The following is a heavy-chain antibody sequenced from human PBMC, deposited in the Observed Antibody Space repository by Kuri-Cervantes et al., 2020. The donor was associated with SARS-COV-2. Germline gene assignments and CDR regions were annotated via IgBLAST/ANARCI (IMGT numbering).Heavy chain of an antibody. CDR2: ISSSSSTI. D-gene: IGHD2-2*01. CDR3: AISQSRTVDY. V-gene: IGHV3-11*04. J-gene: IGHJ4*02. Sequence: GESLKISCAASGFTFSDYYMSWIRQAPGKGLEWVSYISSSSSTIYYADSVKGRFTISRDNAKNSLYLQMNSLRAEDTAVYYCAISQSRTVDYWGQGTLVTVSS. CDR1: GFTFSDYY.